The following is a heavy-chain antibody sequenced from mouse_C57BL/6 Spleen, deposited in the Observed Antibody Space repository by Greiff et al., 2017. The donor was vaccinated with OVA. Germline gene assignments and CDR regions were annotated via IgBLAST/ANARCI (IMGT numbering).Heavy chain of an antibody. Sequence: VQGVESGAELVRPGASVTLSCKASGYTFTDYEMHWVKQTPVHGLEWIGAIDPETGGTAYNQKFKGKAILTADKSSSTAYMELRSLTSEDSAVYYCTRANFDYWGQGTTLTVSS. CDR3: TRANFDY. CDR2: IDPETGGT. CDR1: GYTFTDYE. V-gene: IGHV1-15*01. J-gene: IGHJ2*01.